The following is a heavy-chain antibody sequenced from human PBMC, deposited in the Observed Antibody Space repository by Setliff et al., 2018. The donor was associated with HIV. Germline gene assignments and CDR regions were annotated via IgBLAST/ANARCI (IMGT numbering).Heavy chain of an antibody. Sequence: ASVKVSCKASGYAFSTYDINWVQQATGRGLEWMGWMNPNSGNTGYAQQFQGRITMTRNSSISTAYMDLSSLRSEDTAVYYCAIRREVVAAATTRRGLDIWGQGTMVTVSS. D-gene: IGHD2-15*01. CDR2: MNPNSGNT. CDR3: AIRREVVAAATTRRGLDI. CDR1: GYAFSTYD. J-gene: IGHJ3*02. V-gene: IGHV1-8*02.